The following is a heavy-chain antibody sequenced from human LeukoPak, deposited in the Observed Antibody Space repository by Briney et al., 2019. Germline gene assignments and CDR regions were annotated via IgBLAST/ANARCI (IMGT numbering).Heavy chain of an antibody. CDR3: AKAGIVATMNADWFDP. Sequence: ASVKVSCKASGCTFTSYDINWVRQATGQGLEWMGWMNPNSGNTGYAQKFKGRVTMTRDTSISTAYMELSSLRSDDTAVYYCAKAGIVATMNADWFDPWGQGTLVTVSS. V-gene: IGHV1-8*01. D-gene: IGHD5-12*01. CDR1: GCTFTSYD. CDR2: MNPNSGNT. J-gene: IGHJ5*02.